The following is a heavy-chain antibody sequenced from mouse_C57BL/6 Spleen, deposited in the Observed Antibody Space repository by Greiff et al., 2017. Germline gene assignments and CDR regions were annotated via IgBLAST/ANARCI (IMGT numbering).Heavy chain of an antibody. CDR1: GYTFTDYY. D-gene: IGHD1-1*01. CDR2: INPNNGGT. Sequence: EVQLQQSGPELVKPGASVKISCKASGYTFTDYYMNWVKQSHGKSLEWIGDINPNNGGTSYNQKFKGKATLTVDKSSSTAYMELRSLTSEDSAVYYCAREVTTVEWYFDVWGTGTTVTVSS. J-gene: IGHJ1*03. V-gene: IGHV1-26*01. CDR3: AREVTTVEWYFDV.